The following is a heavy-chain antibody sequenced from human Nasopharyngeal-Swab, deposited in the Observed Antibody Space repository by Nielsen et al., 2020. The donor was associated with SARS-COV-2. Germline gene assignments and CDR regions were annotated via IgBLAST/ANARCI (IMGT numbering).Heavy chain of an antibody. CDR3: ARDPRGPDY. Sequence: WVRQAPGQGLEGMGWISAYNGRTYYAQKFQVRVTMTTDTSTSTAYMDLRSLRSDDTAVYYCARDPRGPDYWGQGTLVTVSS. J-gene: IGHJ4*02. V-gene: IGHV1-18*01. D-gene: IGHD6-25*01. CDR2: ISAYNGRT.